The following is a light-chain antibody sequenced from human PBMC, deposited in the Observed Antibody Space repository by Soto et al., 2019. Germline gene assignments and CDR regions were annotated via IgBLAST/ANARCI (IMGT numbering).Light chain of an antibody. V-gene: IGLV1-47*01. CDR1: SSNIGSNY. Sequence: QSVLTQPPSASGTPGQRVTISGSGSSSNIGSNYVYWYQQFPGSAPKLLIYRNDQRPSGVPDRFSGSKSGTSASLAISGPRSEDEADYYCAAWDDSLSAVLFGGGTKVTVL. CDR3: AAWDDSLSAVL. J-gene: IGLJ3*02. CDR2: RND.